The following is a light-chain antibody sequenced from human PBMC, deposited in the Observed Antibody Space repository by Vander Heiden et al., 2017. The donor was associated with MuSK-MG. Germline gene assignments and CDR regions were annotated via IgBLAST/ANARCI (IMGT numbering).Light chain of an antibody. CDR1: TGAVTRGPY. J-gene: IGLJ2*01. Sequence: QAVVTQAPSLPASPGGTAPLLCGSRTGAVTRGPYPYWSQQKPGQAPRTLIYDTRKKHAWTPAHFSGSLLGGKAALTLSGAQDEDEDEYYGLLANSGARVFGGGTKLTVL. CDR3: LLANSGARV. CDR2: DTR. V-gene: IGLV7-46*01.